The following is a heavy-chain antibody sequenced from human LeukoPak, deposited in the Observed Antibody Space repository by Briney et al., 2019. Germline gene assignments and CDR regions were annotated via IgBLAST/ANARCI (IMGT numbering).Heavy chain of an antibody. D-gene: IGHD6-19*01. V-gene: IGHV4-34*01. CDR3: AGGPTRTRYSSGWYIFYYFDY. CDR1: GGSFSGYY. CDR2: INHSGST. J-gene: IGHJ4*02. Sequence: PSETLSLTCAVYGGSFSGYYWSWIRQPPGKGLEWIGEINHSGSTNYNPSLKSRVTISVDTSKNQFSLKLSSVTAADTAVYYCAGGPTRTRYSSGWYIFYYFDYWGQGTLVTVSS.